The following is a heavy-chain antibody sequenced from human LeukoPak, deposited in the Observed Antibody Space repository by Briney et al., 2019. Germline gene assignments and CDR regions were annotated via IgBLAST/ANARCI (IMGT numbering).Heavy chain of an antibody. CDR3: ARLQGTYTTYDY. Sequence: GGSLRLSCATSGFTFKGFWISWVRQAPGEGLEWVASINPDATVKYYVDSVKGRFTISRDNGADSVYLEMSSLRAEDTAVYFCARLQGTYTTYDYWGQGTLATVSS. CDR2: INPDATVK. J-gene: IGHJ4*02. D-gene: IGHD3-10*01. V-gene: IGHV3-7*01. CDR1: GFTFKGFW.